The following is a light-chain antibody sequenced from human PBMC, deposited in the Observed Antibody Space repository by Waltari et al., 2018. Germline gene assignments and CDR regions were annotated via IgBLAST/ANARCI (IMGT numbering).Light chain of an antibody. CDR1: KLGDEY. CDR3: QTWDSTTSVV. CDR2: DVS. V-gene: IGLV3-1*01. J-gene: IGLJ2*01. Sequence: SYELTQPPSVSVSPGQTASITCSGDKLGDEYVCGYKQKSGQSPILVIYDVSKRPSGIPERFSGSNSGNTATLTISGTQAIEEADYYCQTWDSTTSVVFGGGTKLTVL.